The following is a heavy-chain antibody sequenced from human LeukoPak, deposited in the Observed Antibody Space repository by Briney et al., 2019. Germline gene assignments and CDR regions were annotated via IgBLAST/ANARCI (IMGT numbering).Heavy chain of an antibody. CDR2: ISSTSSHI. J-gene: IGHJ6*02. Sequence: PGGSLRLSCVGSGFTFSTQNINWVRQTPGKGLEWVSSISSTSSHIDYADFVKGRFTISRDNAKNSLDLQMNSLRAEDTGVYYCVADVVYVMDVWGQGTTVTVSS. CDR1: GFTFSTQN. D-gene: IGHD2/OR15-2a*01. V-gene: IGHV3-21*01. CDR3: VADVVYVMDV.